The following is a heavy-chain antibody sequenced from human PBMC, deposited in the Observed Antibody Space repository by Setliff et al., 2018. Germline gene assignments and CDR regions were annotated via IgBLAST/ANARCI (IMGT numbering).Heavy chain of an antibody. D-gene: IGHD6-25*01. J-gene: IGHJ4*02. CDR1: GYAFTSYY. CDR3: ARAGLAAAGRKGVFDH. Sequence: ASVKVSCKASGYAFTSYYMYWVRQAPGQGLEWMGTINTGGGSASIVDQFQGRVTMTRDTSTSTIYMELNSLTSDDTAVYYCARAGLAAAGRKGVFDHWGQGTLVTVSS. CDR2: INTGGGSA. V-gene: IGHV1-46*01.